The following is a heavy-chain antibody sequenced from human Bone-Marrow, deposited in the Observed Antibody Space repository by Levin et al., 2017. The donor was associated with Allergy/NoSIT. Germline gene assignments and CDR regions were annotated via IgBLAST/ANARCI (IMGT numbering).Heavy chain of an antibody. CDR2: IIPIFSTT. D-gene: IGHD2-15*01. CDR1: GGTFSSYP. Sequence: SVKVSCKASGGTFSSYPITWVRQAPGHGLEWMGGIIPIFSTTKYEQKFQGRVTITADESTSTAYMELSSLGSEDTAVYFCARALSHRGTWDIFNIWGQGTMVTVSS. V-gene: IGHV1-69*13. J-gene: IGHJ3*02. CDR3: ARALSHRGTWDIFNI.